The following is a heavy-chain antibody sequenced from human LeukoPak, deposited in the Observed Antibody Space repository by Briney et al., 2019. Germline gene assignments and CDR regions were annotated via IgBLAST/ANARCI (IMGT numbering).Heavy chain of an antibody. CDR3: AKDWGEYFDYVWGSFTSFDF. Sequence: GGSLRLSCAASGFTFSSYWMSWVRQAPGKGLGWVANIKQDGSEKYYVDSVKGRFTISRDNSKNTLYLQMNSLRAEDTAVYYCAKDWGEYFDYVWGSFTSFDFWGQGTLVTVSS. CDR1: GFTFSSYW. D-gene: IGHD3-16*01. V-gene: IGHV3-7*03. CDR2: IKQDGSEK. J-gene: IGHJ4*02.